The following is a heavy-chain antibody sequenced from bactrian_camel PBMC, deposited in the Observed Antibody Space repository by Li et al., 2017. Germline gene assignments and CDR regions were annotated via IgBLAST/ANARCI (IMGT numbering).Heavy chain of an antibody. CDR3: VALAWGFNY. Sequence: QLVESGGGLVQPGGSLRLSCATSGFTFSSYGMSWVRQAPGKGLERVSSIYGDGINTYYADFVKGRFTISKGNTKNTAYLQMDSLKSEDTAQYYCVALAWGFNYWGQGTQVTVS. CDR2: IYGDGINT. CDR1: GFTFSSYG. D-gene: IGHD1*01. J-gene: IGHJ4*01. V-gene: IGHV3S2*01.